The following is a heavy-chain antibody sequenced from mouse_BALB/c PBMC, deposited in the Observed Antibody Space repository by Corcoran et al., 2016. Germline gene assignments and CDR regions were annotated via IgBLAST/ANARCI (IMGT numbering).Heavy chain of an antibody. Sequence: EVQLQQSGAELVKPGASVKLSCTASGFNIKDTYMHWVKQRPEQGLEWIGRIDPANGNTKYDPKFQGKATITADTSPTTAYLQLSSRTAEDTGVYYFASSGEIEGFAYGGQGTLFTVSA. J-gene: IGHJ3*01. CDR3: ASSGEIEGFAY. CDR2: IDPANGNT. D-gene: IGHD3-2*02. V-gene: IGHV14-3*02. CDR1: GFNIKDTY.